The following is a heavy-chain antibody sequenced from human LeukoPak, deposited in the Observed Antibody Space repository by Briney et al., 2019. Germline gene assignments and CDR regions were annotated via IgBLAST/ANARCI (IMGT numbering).Heavy chain of an antibody. Sequence: ASVKVSCKASGYTFTGYYMHWVRQAPGQGLEWMGWINPNSGGTNYAQKFQGRVTMTRDTSISTAYMELSRLRSDDTAVYYCARSGSGWSDGRGWFDPWGQGTLVTVSS. CDR3: ARSGSGWSDGRGWFDP. CDR2: INPNSGGT. V-gene: IGHV1-2*02. J-gene: IGHJ5*02. CDR1: GYTFTGYY. D-gene: IGHD6-19*01.